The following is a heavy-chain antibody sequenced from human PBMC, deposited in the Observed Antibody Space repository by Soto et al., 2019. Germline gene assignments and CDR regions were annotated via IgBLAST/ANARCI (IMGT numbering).Heavy chain of an antibody. V-gene: IGHV4-59*01. CDR3: ARSGYGGYDPRLNFDF. Sequence: PSETLSLTCTVSGGSIRSYYWSWIRQPPGKGLEWIGYMYYSGSTNYNPSLKSRVTISVDTSKNQSSLKLTSVTAADTAVYYCARSGYGGYDPRLNFDFWGQGALVTVSS. CDR2: MYYSGST. CDR1: GGSIRSYY. J-gene: IGHJ4*02. D-gene: IGHD5-12*01.